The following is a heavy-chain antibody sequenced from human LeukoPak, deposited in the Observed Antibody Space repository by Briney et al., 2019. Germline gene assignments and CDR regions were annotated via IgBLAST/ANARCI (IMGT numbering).Heavy chain of an antibody. V-gene: IGHV3-21*04. CDR2: ISSSSSYI. CDR3: AKTTRSNYYYYGMDV. J-gene: IGHJ6*02. CDR1: GFTFSSYS. Sequence: PGGSLRLSCAASGFTFSSYSMNWVRQAPGKGLEWVSSISSSSSYIYYADSVKGRFTISRDDSKDTLYLQMNSLRVEDTAVYKCAKTTRSNYYYYGMDVWGQGTTVTVSS. D-gene: IGHD1-7*01.